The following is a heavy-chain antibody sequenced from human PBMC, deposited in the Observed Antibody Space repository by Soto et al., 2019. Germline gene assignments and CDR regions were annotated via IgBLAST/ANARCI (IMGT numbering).Heavy chain of an antibody. D-gene: IGHD3-10*01. CDR2: IYNDGTYS. Sequence: GGSLRLSCAASGFIFKMYWMHWVRQSPGKGLVWISRIYNDGTYSDYADSVRGRFTIARDNVNDTLYLQMNNLRAEDSGLYYCTRGPRPISTGTGAYWGQGTQVTVSS. V-gene: IGHV3-74*01. CDR1: GFIFKMYW. CDR3: TRGPRPISTGTGAY. J-gene: IGHJ4*02.